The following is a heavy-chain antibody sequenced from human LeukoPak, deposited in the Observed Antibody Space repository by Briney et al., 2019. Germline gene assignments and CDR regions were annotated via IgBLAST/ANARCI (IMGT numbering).Heavy chain of an antibody. CDR1: GYTFTGYY. J-gene: IGHJ5*02. D-gene: IGHD2-2*01. V-gene: IGHV1-2*02. CDR3: ARARRYCSSTSCFAHFDP. Sequence: GASVKVSCKASGYTFTGYYMHWVRQAPGQGLEWMGWFNPNSGGTNYAQKFQGRVTMTRDTSISTAYMELSRLRSDDTAVYYCARARRYCSSTSCFAHFDPWGQGTLVTVSS. CDR2: FNPNSGGT.